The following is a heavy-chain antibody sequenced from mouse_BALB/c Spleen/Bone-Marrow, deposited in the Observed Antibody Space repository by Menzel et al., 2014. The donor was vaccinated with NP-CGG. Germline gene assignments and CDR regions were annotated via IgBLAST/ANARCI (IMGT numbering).Heavy chain of an antibody. CDR2: ISSGISYT. Sequence: EVQLQESGGGLVKPGGSLKLSCAASGFTFSSYTMSWVRQTPEKRLEWVATISSGISYTYYPDSVKGRFTISRDNATNTLYLQMSSLRSEDTAMYYCGRHDDYFAWFAYWGQGTLVTVSA. CDR1: GFTFSSYT. J-gene: IGHJ3*01. V-gene: IGHV5-9-3*01. D-gene: IGHD2-3*01. CDR3: GRHDDYFAWFAY.